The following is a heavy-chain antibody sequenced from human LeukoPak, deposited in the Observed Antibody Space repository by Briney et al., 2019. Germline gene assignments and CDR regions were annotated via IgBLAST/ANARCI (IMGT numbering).Heavy chain of an antibody. V-gene: IGHV3-33*01. J-gene: IGHJ4*02. CDR3: SRGTRFYDSSGFRSLLYYFDY. D-gene: IGHD3-22*01. Sequence: PGGSLRLSCAASGFTFSSYGMHWVRQTPGKGLEWVALIWYDGSNKYYADSVKGRFTISRDNSKNTLYLQMNSLRAEDTAVYYCSRGTRFYDSSGFRSLLYYFDYWGQGTLVTVSS. CDR1: GFTFSSYG. CDR2: IWYDGSNK.